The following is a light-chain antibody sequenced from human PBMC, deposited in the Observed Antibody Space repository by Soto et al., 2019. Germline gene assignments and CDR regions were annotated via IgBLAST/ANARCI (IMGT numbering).Light chain of an antibody. CDR1: QYINTR. CDR3: QQRSNWPNT. J-gene: IGKJ4*01. Sequence: IVLTQSPATLSSFPGDRVTLSCRASQYINTRLAWYQHRPGQAPRLLIYQTSIRATGIPARFSGSASGTDFTLTISSLEPEDFAVYYCQQRSNWPNTFGGGTKVDIK. V-gene: IGKV3-11*01. CDR2: QTS.